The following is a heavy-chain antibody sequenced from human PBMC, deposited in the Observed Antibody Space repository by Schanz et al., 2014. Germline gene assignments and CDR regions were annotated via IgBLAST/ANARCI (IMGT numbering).Heavy chain of an antibody. J-gene: IGHJ4*02. V-gene: IGHV3-33*06. CDR3: AKDPSHGDYDYYFDS. CDR1: GFTFSSYA. CDR2: MSYDGSIK. D-gene: IGHD3-22*01. Sequence: VQLLDSGGGLVQPGGSLRLSCAASGFTFSSYAMHWVRQAPGKGLEWVAAMSYDGSIKYYGDSVKGRFTISRDNSKNTLYLQMNSLRAEDTAVYYCAKDPSHGDYDYYFDSWGQGTLVTVSS.